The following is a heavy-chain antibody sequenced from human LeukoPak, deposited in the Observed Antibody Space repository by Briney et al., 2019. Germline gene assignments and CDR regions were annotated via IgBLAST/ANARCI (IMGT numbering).Heavy chain of an antibody. CDR1: GFTFSNFW. D-gene: IGHD1-1*01. Sequence: GGSLRLSCAVSGFTFSNFWMSWVRQAPGRGLEWVANIHPEGNEKYHVESVKGRFTISRDNARNSLFLQMNGLRVEDTAVYYCARGDDFSGDHWGQGTLVTVSS. V-gene: IGHV3-7*04. CDR3: ARGDDFSGDH. J-gene: IGHJ4*02. CDR2: IHPEGNEK.